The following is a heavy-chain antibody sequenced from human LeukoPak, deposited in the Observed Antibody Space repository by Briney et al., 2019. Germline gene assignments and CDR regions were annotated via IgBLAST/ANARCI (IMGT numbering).Heavy chain of an antibody. CDR1: GYAFTSYY. D-gene: IGHD2-15*01. CDR3: ARGVSSGGSPDI. V-gene: IGHV1-46*01. CDR2: INPSGGST. J-gene: IGHJ3*02. Sequence: ASXKVSCKASGYAFTSYYMHWVRQAPGQGLEWMGIINPSGGSTSYAQKFQGRVTMTRDTSTSTVYMELSSLRSEDTAVYYCARGVSSGGSPDIWGQGTMVTVSS.